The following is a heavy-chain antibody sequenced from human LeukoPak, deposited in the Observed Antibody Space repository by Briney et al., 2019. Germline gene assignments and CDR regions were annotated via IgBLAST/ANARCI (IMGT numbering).Heavy chain of an antibody. V-gene: IGHV1-46*01. CDR3: ATLRWLLPGDY. J-gene: IGHJ4*02. CDR1: GYTFTSYY. Sequence: ASVKVSCKASGYTFTSYYMHWVRQAPGQGLEWMGIINPSGGSTSYAQKFQGRVTMTRDTSTSTVYMELSSLRSEDTAVYYCATLRWLLPGDYWGQGTLVTVSS. CDR2: INPSGGST. D-gene: IGHD3-22*01.